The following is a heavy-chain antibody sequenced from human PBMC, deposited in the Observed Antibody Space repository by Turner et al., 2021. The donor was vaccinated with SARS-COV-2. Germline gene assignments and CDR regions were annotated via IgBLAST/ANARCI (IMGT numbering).Heavy chain of an antibody. CDR3: ARHMDRAMDYYGMDV. CDR1: GGSISSSSYY. V-gene: IGHV4-39*01. CDR2: IYDRGNN. D-gene: IGHD5-18*01. J-gene: IGHJ6*02. Sequence: LLLQASGTGLVYPSQPLSLTCAVSGGSISSSSYYWGWILQPPGKGLEWIGKIYDRGNNYYNPSVKSRFTISVDTSKNQFSLKMSSVRAEDTAVYYCARHMDRAMDYYGMDVWGQGTTVTVSS.